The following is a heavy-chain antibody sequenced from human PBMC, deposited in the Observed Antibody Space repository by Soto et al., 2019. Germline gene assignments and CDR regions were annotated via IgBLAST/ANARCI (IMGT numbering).Heavy chain of an antibody. Sequence: GGSLRLSCTASGFIVSDTYVNWVRQAPGKGLEWVTVISNRGDTHYADSVRGRYSLSRDISDNTLHLQMNNLRVEDTAVYYCAREPRYCRGGSCSITGDAYDIWGQGTMVTVSS. V-gene: IGHV3-66*01. J-gene: IGHJ3*02. CDR3: AREPRYCRGGSCSITGDAYDI. CDR1: GFIVSDTY. CDR2: ISNRGDT. D-gene: IGHD2-15*01.